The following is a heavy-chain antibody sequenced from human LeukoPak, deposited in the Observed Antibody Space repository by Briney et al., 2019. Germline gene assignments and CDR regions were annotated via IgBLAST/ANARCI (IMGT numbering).Heavy chain of an antibody. D-gene: IGHD3-10*01. Sequence: GGSLRLSCAASGFTFSSYAMHWVRQAPGKGLEWVAIISYDGSNKYYADSLKGRFTISRDNSKNTLYLQMISLRAEDTAVYYCARDRSRRITMVRGVSDAFDIWGQGTMVTVSS. CDR3: ARDRSRRITMVRGVSDAFDI. CDR2: ISYDGSNK. J-gene: IGHJ3*02. CDR1: GFTFSSYA. V-gene: IGHV3-30-3*01.